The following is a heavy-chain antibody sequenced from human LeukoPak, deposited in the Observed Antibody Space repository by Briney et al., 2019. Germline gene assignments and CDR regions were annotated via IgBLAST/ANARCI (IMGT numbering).Heavy chain of an antibody. D-gene: IGHD3-3*01. Sequence: GGSLRLSCVASGFTFSSFAMSWVRQAPGKGLEWVASVSGGGRSKYYIDSVKGRFTVFRDNSKNTLYLQLSSLRTVDTAIYYCASVRFGTEWYSSDAFAFWGQGTMVTVAS. J-gene: IGHJ3*01. CDR3: ASVRFGTEWYSSDAFAF. V-gene: IGHV3-23*01. CDR2: VSGGGRSK. CDR1: GFTFSSFA.